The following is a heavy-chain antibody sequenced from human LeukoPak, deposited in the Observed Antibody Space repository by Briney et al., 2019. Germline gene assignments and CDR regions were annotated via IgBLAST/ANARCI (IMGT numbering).Heavy chain of an antibody. CDR3: TREGNYGDYLPVSY. Sequence: GGSLRLSCTASGFNFGDYASSWFRQAPGKGLEWVGSIRSKAYGGTTDYAASVRGRFTFSRDDSKSIVYLQMDSLQSEDTAMYYCTREGNYGDYLPVSYWGQGTLVTVSS. V-gene: IGHV3-49*03. CDR2: IRSKAYGGTT. J-gene: IGHJ4*02. D-gene: IGHD4-17*01. CDR1: GFNFGDYA.